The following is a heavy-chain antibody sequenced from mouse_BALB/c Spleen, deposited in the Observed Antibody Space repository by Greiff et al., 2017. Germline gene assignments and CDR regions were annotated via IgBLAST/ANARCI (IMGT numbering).Heavy chain of an antibody. CDR1: GYTFTSYW. Sequence: VQLQQPGAELVKPGAPVKLSCKASGYTFTSYWMNWVKQRPGRGLEWIGRIDPSDSETHYNQKFKDKATLTVDKSSSTAYIQLSSLTSEDSAVYYCARPSTMDKGFAYWGQGTLVTVSA. J-gene: IGHJ3*01. CDR3: ARPSTMDKGFAY. D-gene: IGHD2-1*01. V-gene: IGHV1-69*02. CDR2: IDPSDSET.